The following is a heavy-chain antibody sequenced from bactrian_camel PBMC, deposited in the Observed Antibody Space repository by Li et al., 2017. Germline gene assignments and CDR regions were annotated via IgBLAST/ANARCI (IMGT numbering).Heavy chain of an antibody. CDR1: GYTLPMN. Sequence: VQLVESGGGSVQAGGSLRLSCVASGYTLPMNMAWFRRLPGQEREGVAAIAGDNNISHYHDSVKGRFTISQEKGKNTVYLRMNSLKPDDSGTYICAYESGTTPDLCRRRGPGGYFGQGTQVTVS. D-gene: IGHD7*01. CDR2: IAGDNNIS. V-gene: IGHV3S40*01. J-gene: IGHJ4*01.